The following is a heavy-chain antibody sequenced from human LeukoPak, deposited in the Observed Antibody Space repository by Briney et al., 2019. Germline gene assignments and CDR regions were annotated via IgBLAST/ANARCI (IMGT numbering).Heavy chain of an antibody. CDR2: ISGSGGST. V-gene: IGHV3-23*01. CDR1: GFTFSDYY. D-gene: IGHD6-19*01. J-gene: IGHJ1*01. Sequence: GGSLRLSCAASGFTFSDYYMSWVRQAPGKGLEWVSAISGSGGSTYYADSVKGRFTISRDNSKNTLHLQMNSLRAEDTAVYYCAKDPIYSSGWDAEYFQHWGQGTLVTVSS. CDR3: AKDPIYSSGWDAEYFQH.